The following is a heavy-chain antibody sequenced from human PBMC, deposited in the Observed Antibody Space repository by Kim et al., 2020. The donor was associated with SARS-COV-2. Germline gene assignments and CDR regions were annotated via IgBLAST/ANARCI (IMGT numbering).Heavy chain of an antibody. J-gene: IGHJ2*01. CDR2: IYYSGST. CDR1: GGSVSSGSYY. V-gene: IGHV4-61*01. D-gene: IGHD5-12*01. CDR3: ARCGEDGYNEHWYFDL. Sequence: SETLSLTCTVSGGSVSSGSYYWSWIRQPPGKGLEWIGYIYYSGSTNYNPSLKSRVTISVDTSKNQFSLKLSSVTAADTAVYYCARCGEDGYNEHWYFDLWGRGTLVTVSS.